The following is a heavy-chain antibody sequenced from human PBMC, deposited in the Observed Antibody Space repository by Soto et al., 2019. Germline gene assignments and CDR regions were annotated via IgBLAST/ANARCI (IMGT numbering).Heavy chain of an antibody. J-gene: IGHJ6*02. CDR1: GGSFSGYY. D-gene: IGHD3-3*01. V-gene: IGHV4-34*01. Sequence: SETLSLTCAVYGGSFSGYYRSWIRQPPGKGLEWIGEINHSGSTNYNPSLKSRVTISVDTSKNQFSLKLSSVTAADTAVYYCARNHLPFYYDFWSGYYSGGYYYYGMDVWGQGTTVTVSS. CDR3: ARNHLPFYYDFWSGYYSGGYYYYGMDV. CDR2: INHSGST.